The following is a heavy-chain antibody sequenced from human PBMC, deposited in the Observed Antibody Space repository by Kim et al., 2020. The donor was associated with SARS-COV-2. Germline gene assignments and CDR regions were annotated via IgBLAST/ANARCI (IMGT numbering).Heavy chain of an antibody. CDR1: GGSISSYY. D-gene: IGHD3-9*01. J-gene: IGHJ6*03. CDR2: IYYSGST. CDR3: ARSILGYYDSLTGFSWDYYYYRVV. V-gene: IGHV4-59*01. Sequence: SETLSLTCTVSGGSISSYYWSWIRQPPGKGLEWIGYIYYSGSTNYNPSLKSRVTISVDTSKNQFSLKLSSVTAADTAVYYCARSILGYYDSLTGFSWDYYYYRVVWRKGTTVPVSS.